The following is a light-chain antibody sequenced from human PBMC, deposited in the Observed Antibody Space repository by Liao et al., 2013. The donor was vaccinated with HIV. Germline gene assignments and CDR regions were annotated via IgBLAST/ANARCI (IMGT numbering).Light chain of an antibody. J-gene: IGLJ2*01. CDR2: QDS. CDR3: QAWDSSTVV. CDR1: KLENKY. Sequence: SYELTQPPSVSVSPGQTVSITCSGDKLENKYVCWYQQKPGQSPVLVIYQDSKRPSGIPERFSGSNSGNTATLTISGTQAMDEADYYCQAWDSSTVVFGGGTKLTVL. V-gene: IGLV3-1*01.